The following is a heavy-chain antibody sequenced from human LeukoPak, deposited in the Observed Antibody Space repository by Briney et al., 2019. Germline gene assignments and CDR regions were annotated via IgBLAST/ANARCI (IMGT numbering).Heavy chain of an antibody. CDR2: IRYDGNLQ. CDR1: GFIFSNYG. J-gene: IGHJ3*02. CDR3: SREASEALDI. V-gene: IGHV3-30*02. Sequence: GGSLRLSCAASGFIFSNYGFHWVRQAPGKGLEWVAVIRYDGNLQYHADSVKGRFTVSKDNFKDTLYLHMNGLRPEDSAVYYCSREASEALDIWGQGSMVTVS.